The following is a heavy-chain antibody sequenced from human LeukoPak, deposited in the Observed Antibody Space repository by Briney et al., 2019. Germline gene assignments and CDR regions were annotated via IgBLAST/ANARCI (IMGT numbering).Heavy chain of an antibody. Sequence: SETLSLTCAVYGGSFSGYYWSWIRQPPGKGLEWIGEINHSGSTNYNPSLKSRVTISGDTSNNQFSLKLSCINAADTAVYYCPRGRYYDSWTGSLSGSSFRSGAYYGMDVWGQGPTVTVSS. J-gene: IGHJ6*02. CDR1: GGSFSGYY. D-gene: IGHD3-3*01. CDR3: PRGRYYDSWTGSLSGSSFRSGAYYGMDV. V-gene: IGHV4-34*01. CDR2: INHSGST.